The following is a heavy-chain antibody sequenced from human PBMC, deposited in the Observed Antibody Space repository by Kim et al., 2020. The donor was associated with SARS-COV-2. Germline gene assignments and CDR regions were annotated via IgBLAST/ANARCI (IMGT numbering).Heavy chain of an antibody. CDR1: GFSLSTSGMC. Sequence: SGPTLVNPPQTLTLTCTFSGFSLSTSGMCVNWIRQPPGKALEWLARIDWDDDKYYNRSLKTRLTISKDTSRNQVALIMTNMDPVDTATYYCARIRGTGTTRSQSYRCYMDVWGKGATVTVSS. CDR3: ARIRGTGTTRSQSYRCYMDV. D-gene: IGHD1-7*01. J-gene: IGHJ6*03. CDR2: IDWDDDK. V-gene: IGHV2-70*11.